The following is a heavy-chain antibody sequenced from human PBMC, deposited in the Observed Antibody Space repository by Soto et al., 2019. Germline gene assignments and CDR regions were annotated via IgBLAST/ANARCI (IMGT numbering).Heavy chain of an antibody. J-gene: IGHJ4*02. CDR1: GFTFSSCA. CDR2: ISYDGSNK. D-gene: IGHD3-3*01. V-gene: IGHV3-30-3*01. Sequence: QVQLVESGGGVVQPGRSLRLSCAASGFTFSSCAMHWVRQAPGKGLEWVALISYDGSNKYYADSVKGRFTISRDNSMNTLYLKMNSLRAEDTAVYYCARDKRDLRFLEWSYYFDYWGQGTLVTVSS. CDR3: ARDKRDLRFLEWSYYFDY.